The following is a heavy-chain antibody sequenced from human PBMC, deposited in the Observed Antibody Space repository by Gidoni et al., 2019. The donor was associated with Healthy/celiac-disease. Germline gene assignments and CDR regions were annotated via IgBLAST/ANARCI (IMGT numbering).Heavy chain of an antibody. CDR3: ARRHPPHYDYIWGSYPKWTYYYYGMDV. V-gene: IGHV1-8*01. CDR2: MNPNSGNT. CDR1: GYTFTSYD. Sequence: QVQLVQSGAEVKKPGASVKVSCKASGYTFTSYDINWVRQATGQGLEWMGWMNPNSGNTGYAQKFQGRVTMTRNTSISTAYMELSSLRSEDTAVYYCARRHPPHYDYIWGSYPKWTYYYYGMDVWGQGTTVTVSS. D-gene: IGHD3-16*02. J-gene: IGHJ6*02.